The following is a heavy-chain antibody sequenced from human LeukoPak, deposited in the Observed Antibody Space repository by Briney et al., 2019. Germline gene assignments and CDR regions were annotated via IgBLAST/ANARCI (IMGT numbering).Heavy chain of an antibody. CDR3: AKGREYYYDSSGVFDY. V-gene: IGHV3-9*01. CDR1: GFTFDDYA. J-gene: IGHJ4*02. D-gene: IGHD3-22*01. Sequence: GRSLRLSCAASGFTFDDYAIHWVRQAPGKGLEWVSGISWNSGSIGYADSVKGRFTISRDNAKNSLYLQMNSLRAEDTALYYCAKGREYYYDSSGVFDYWGQGTLVTVSS. CDR2: ISWNSGSI.